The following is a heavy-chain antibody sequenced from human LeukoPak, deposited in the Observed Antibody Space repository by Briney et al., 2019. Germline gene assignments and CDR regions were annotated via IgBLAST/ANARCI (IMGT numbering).Heavy chain of an antibody. CDR2: ISSNSTYI. CDR1: GFTFTSYS. V-gene: IGHV3-21*01. J-gene: IGHJ5*02. Sequence: GGSLRLSCAASGFTFTSYSMNWVRQAPGRGLELVSSISSNSTYIYYADSVKGRFTISRDNAKNYLYLQMNSLRAEDTAVYYCARDPGEVTTPSNWFDPWGQGTLVTVSS. CDR3: ARDPGEVTTPSNWFDP. D-gene: IGHD4-17*01.